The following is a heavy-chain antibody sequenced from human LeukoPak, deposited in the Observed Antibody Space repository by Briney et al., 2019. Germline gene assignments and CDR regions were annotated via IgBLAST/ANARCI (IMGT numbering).Heavy chain of an antibody. CDR3: AKSLYYYDSSGYYYFDY. D-gene: IGHD3-22*01. CDR2: ISWNSGSI. V-gene: IGHV3-9*01. J-gene: IGHJ4*02. Sequence: GRSLRLSCAASGFTFDDYAMHWVRQAPGKGLEWVSGISWNSGSIGYADSVKGRFTISRDNAKNSLYLQMNSLRAEDTALYYCAKSLYYYDSSGYYYFDYWGQGTLVTVSS. CDR1: GFTFDDYA.